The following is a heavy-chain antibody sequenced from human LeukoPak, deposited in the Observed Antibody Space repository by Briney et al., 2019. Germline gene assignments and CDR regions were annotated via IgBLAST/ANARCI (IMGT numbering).Heavy chain of an antibody. J-gene: IGHJ4*02. CDR2: IYWDDDK. D-gene: IGHD3-22*01. Sequence: SGPTLVKPTQTLTLTCAFSGFSLSTTGVAVGWIRQPPGKALEWLALIYWDDDKRYSPSLRSRLTITKDTSKNQVVLTMTKMDPVDTATYYCAHRPGFYSDSTVSLTHWGQGTLVTVSS. V-gene: IGHV2-5*02. CDR1: GFSLSTTGVA. CDR3: AHRPGFYSDSTVSLTH.